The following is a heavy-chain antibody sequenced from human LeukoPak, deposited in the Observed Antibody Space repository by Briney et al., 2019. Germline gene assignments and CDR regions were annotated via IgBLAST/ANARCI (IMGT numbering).Heavy chain of an antibody. CDR1: GYTFTSYG. Sequence: ASVKASCKAPGYTFTSYGISWVRQAPGQGLEWMGWISAYNGNTNYAEKLQGRVTMTTDTSTSTAYMELRSLRSDDTAVYYCAREQWLVRGDYWGQGTLVTVSS. J-gene: IGHJ4*02. V-gene: IGHV1-18*04. D-gene: IGHD6-19*01. CDR3: AREQWLVRGDY. CDR2: ISAYNGNT.